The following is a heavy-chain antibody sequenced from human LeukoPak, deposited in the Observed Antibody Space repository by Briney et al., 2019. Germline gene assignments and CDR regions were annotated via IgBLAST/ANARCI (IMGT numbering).Heavy chain of an antibody. Sequence: GASVKVSCKASRYTFTSYYLHWVRQAPGQGLEWMGIINPSGGSTSYAQKFQDRVTMTRDTPTSTVYMELSSLRSEDTAVYYCARGHSNSPFLYWGQGTLVTVSS. CDR1: RYTFTSYY. V-gene: IGHV1-46*01. CDR3: ARGHSNSPFLY. J-gene: IGHJ4*02. D-gene: IGHD6-6*01. CDR2: INPSGGST.